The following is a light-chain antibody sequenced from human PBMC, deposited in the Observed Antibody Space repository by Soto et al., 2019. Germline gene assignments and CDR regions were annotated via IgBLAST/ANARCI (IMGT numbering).Light chain of an antibody. J-gene: IGKJ4*01. CDR2: EVS. Sequence: DIVMTQSPLSLSVTPGQPASISSKSSQSLLHSDGKTFFYWYLQRPGQPPQLLIYEVSNRFSGVPDRFSGSGTGTDFTLKINRVESEDVGVYYCMQATQFPLTFGGGTKVDIK. V-gene: IGKV2D-29*01. CDR3: MQATQFPLT. CDR1: QSLLHSDGKTF.